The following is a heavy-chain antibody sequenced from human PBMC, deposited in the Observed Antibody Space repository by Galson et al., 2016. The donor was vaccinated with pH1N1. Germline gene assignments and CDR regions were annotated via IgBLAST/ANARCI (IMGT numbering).Heavy chain of an antibody. Sequence: SLRLSCAASGFTFSNYAMSWVRQAPGKGLEWVSSIGAGGGRTYYADSVKGRFTVSRDNSKNTVYLQMNSLRAEDTAVYYCAKRGASYFDYWGQGTLVTVSS. CDR1: GFTFSNYA. CDR3: AKRGASYFDY. CDR2: IGAGGGRT. V-gene: IGHV3-23*01. J-gene: IGHJ4*02.